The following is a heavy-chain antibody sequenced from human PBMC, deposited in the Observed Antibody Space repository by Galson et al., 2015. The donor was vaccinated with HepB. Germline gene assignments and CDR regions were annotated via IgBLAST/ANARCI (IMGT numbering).Heavy chain of an antibody. CDR2: IWYDGSDK. D-gene: IGHD2/OR15-2a*01. Sequence: SLRLSCAASGLTFSSYGMHWVRQAPGKGLEWVAVIWYDGSDKYYADSVKGRFTISRDNSKNTLYLQINSLRAEDTAVYYCATYPCNSRPYYDYSRDVWGQGTTVTVSS. V-gene: IGHV3-33*01. J-gene: IGHJ6*02. CDR1: GLTFSSYG. CDR3: ATYPCNSRPYYDYSRDV.